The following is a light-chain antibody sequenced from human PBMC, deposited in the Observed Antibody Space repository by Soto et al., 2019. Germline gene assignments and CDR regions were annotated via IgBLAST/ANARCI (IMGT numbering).Light chain of an antibody. J-gene: IGLJ1*01. CDR1: SSDVGGYNY. Sequence: QSVLTQPPSASGSPGQSVTISCTGTSSDVGGYNYVSWYQQHPGKAPKLMIYEVSKRPSGVPDRFSGSKSGNTASLTVSGLQAEDEPDYYCSSYAGSNNNYVFGTGTKLTVL. CDR3: SSYAGSNNNYV. V-gene: IGLV2-8*01. CDR2: EVS.